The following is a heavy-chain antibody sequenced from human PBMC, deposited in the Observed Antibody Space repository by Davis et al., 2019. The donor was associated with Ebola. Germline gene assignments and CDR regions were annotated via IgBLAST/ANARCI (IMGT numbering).Heavy chain of an antibody. CDR2: IYSKIDGGTT. V-gene: IGHV3-15*01. CDR3: TTGDEDTNHRGSSDFDY. Sequence: GESLKISCAASGFTFSNAWMNWVRQAPGKGLEWVGRIYSKIDGGTTEYAAPVKGRFTISRDDSKDTLYLQMNSVKTEDTAVYYCTTGDEDTNHRGSSDFDYWGQGTLVTVSS. D-gene: IGHD1-26*01. CDR1: GFTFSNAW. J-gene: IGHJ4*02.